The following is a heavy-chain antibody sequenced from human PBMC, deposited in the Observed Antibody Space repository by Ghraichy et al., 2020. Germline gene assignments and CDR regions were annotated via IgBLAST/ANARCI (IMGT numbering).Heavy chain of an antibody. Sequence: GGSLRLSCAASGFTFSSYGMHWVRQAPGKGLEWVAFIRYDGSNKYYADSVKGRFTISRDNSKNTLYLQMNSLRAEDTAVYYCAKEGRMSNYNYYYYYMDVWGKGTTVTVSS. V-gene: IGHV3-30*02. CDR1: GFTFSSYG. D-gene: IGHD4-11*01. CDR2: IRYDGSNK. CDR3: AKEGRMSNYNYYYYYMDV. J-gene: IGHJ6*03.